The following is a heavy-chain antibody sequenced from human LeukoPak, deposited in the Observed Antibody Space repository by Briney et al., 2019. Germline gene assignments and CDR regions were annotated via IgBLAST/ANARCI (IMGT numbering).Heavy chain of an antibody. CDR1: AFTFSSYS. CDR3: ARGATADTRHLDY. CDR2: ISRGSDDI. J-gene: IGHJ4*02. Sequence: GGSLRLSCAASAFTFSSYSMNWVRQAPGKGLEWVSIISRGSDDIHYADSVKGRFTISRDNTRNSLYLQMDSLRDEVTAVYYCARGATADTRHLDYWGQGTLVTVSP. V-gene: IGHV3-21*01. D-gene: IGHD2-21*02.